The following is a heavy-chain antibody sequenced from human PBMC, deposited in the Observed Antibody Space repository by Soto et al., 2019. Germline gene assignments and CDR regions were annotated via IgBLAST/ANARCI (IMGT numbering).Heavy chain of an antibody. Sequence: SETLSLTCTVSGASIRSTNYYWGWIRQPPGKGLEWIGNIYLSGTTHYDPSLKSRVTISVDTSKNQFSLQLTSVTAADTAVYYCARHSSDAPYSNIPYWGPGTMVTVS. D-gene: IGHD5-12*01. CDR2: IYLSGTT. V-gene: IGHV4-39*01. CDR3: ARHSSDAPYSNIPY. CDR1: GASIRSTNYY. J-gene: IGHJ4*02.